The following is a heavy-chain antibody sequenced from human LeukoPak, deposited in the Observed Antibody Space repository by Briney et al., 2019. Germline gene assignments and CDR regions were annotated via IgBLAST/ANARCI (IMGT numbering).Heavy chain of an antibody. V-gene: IGHV1-18*01. CDR1: GYAFTNYG. J-gene: IGHJ4*02. Sequence: ASVKVSCKASGYAFTNYGISWVRQAPGQGLEWMGWISTYNGNKKYVQRLQDRVTMTTDTSTSTAYMELRSLRSEDTAVYYCARDRHSSSSGGIYYFDYWGQGTLVTVSS. CDR2: ISTYNGNK. D-gene: IGHD6-6*01. CDR3: ARDRHSSSSGGIYYFDY.